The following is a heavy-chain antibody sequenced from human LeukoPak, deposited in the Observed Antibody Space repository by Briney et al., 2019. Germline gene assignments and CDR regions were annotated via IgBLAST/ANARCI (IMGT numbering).Heavy chain of an antibody. CDR1: EFSVGSNY. D-gene: IGHD6-13*01. Sequence: GGSLRLSCAASEFSVGSNYMTWVRQAPGKGLEWVSLIYSGGSTYYADSVKGRFTISRDNAKNSLYLQMNSLRAEDTAVYYCVPLSIAAGSDWGQGTLVTVSS. CDR3: VPLSIAAGSD. J-gene: IGHJ4*02. V-gene: IGHV3-66*01. CDR2: IYSGGST.